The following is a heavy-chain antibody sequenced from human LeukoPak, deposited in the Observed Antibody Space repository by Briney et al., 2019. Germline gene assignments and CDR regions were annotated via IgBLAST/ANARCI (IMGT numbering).Heavy chain of an antibody. J-gene: IGHJ4*02. CDR2: ISGSGGST. Sequence: GGSLRLSCAASGFTFSSYAMNWVRRAPEKGLEWVSGISGSGGSTYYADSVKGRFTISRDNSKNTLYLQMNSLRAEDTAVYYCAKESFIPYYYDSSGYVDYWGQGTLVTVSS. D-gene: IGHD3-22*01. CDR3: AKESFIPYYYDSSGYVDY. V-gene: IGHV3-23*01. CDR1: GFTFSSYA.